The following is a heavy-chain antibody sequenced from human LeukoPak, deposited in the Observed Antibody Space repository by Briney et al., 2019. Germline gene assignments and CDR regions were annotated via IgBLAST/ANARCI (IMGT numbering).Heavy chain of an antibody. J-gene: IGHJ4*02. CDR3: ARLPPPYSSGWLDY. CDR1: GGTFSSYA. CDR2: IIPIFGIA. Sequence: GASVKVSCKASGGTFSSYAISWVRQAPGQGLEWMGRIIPIFGIANYAQKFQGRVTITADKSTSTAYMELSSLRSEDTAVYYYARLPPPYSSGWLDYWGQGTLVTVSS. D-gene: IGHD6-19*01. V-gene: IGHV1-69*04.